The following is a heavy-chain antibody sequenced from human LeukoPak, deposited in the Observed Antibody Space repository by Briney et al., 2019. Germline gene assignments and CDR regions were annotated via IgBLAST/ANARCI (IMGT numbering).Heavy chain of an antibody. CDR2: MYYSGSA. CDR1: GTSISTYY. Sequence: PSETLSLTCSVSGTSISTYYWSWIRQSPGKGLEWIGYMYYSGSANYNPSLKSRVTISIDTSKNQFSLKLSSVTAADTAVYYCARHYSRITMVRGHRGSFDYWGQGTLVTVSS. CDR3: ARHYSRITMVRGHRGSFDY. D-gene: IGHD3-10*01. V-gene: IGHV4-59*08. J-gene: IGHJ4*02.